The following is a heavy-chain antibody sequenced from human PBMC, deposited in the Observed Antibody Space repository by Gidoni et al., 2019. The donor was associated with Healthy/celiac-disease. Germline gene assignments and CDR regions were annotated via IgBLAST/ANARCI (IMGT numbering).Heavy chain of an antibody. V-gene: IGHV4-34*01. D-gene: IGHD6-13*01. CDR2: INHSGST. J-gene: IGHJ4*02. Sequence: PPGKGLEWIGEINHSGSTNYNPSLKSRVTISVDTSKNQFSLKLSSVTAADTAVYYCARGWRYSSSWTRGGLGYWGQGTLVTVSS. CDR3: ARGWRYSSSWTRGGLGY.